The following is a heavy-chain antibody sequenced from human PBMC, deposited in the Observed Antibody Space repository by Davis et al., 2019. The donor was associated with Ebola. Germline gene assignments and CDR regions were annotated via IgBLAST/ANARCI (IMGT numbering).Heavy chain of an antibody. D-gene: IGHD7-27*01. CDR1: GYTFTSYD. V-gene: IGHV1-8*01. CDR2: MNPNSGNT. J-gene: IGHJ6*02. CDR3: ATILGAPALHTYYYYGMDV. Sequence: ASVKVSCKASGYTFTSYDINWVRQATGQGLEWMGWMNPNSGNTGYAQKFQGRVTMTEDTSTDTAYMELSSLRSEDTAVYYCATILGAPALHTYYYYGMDVWGQGTTVTVSS.